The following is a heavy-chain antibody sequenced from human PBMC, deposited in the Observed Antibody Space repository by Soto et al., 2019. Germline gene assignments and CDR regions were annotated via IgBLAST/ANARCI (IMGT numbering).Heavy chain of an antibody. V-gene: IGHV3-23*01. J-gene: IGHJ4*02. CDR3: AKAVPLIPAAGTTPTLPFDY. D-gene: IGHD1-26*01. Sequence: GGSLRLSCAASGFTFSSYAMSWVRQAPGKGLEWVSAISGSGCSKYYADSVKGRFTISRHNSKSTLYLQMNSVRAEDTAVYYCAKAVPLIPAAGTTPTLPFDYWGQGTLVTVSS. CDR1: GFTFSSYA. CDR2: ISGSGCSK.